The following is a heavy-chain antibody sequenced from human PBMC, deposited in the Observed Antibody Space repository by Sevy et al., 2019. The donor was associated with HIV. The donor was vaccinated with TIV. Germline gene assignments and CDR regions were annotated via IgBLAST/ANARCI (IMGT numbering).Heavy chain of an antibody. Sequence: GGSLRLSCAASGFTFSNAWMSWVRQAPGKGLEWVGRIKSKTDGGTTDYAAPVKGRFTISRDDSKNTLYLQMNSLKTEDTAVYYCTTTKFGDYVWGSYRYNHCYYGMDVWGQGTTVTVSS. CDR2: IKSKTDGGTT. J-gene: IGHJ6*02. CDR1: GFTFSNAW. D-gene: IGHD3-16*02. V-gene: IGHV3-15*01. CDR3: TTTKFGDYVWGSYRYNHCYYGMDV.